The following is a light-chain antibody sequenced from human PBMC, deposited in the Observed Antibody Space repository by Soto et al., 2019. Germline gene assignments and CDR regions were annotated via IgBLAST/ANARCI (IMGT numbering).Light chain of an antibody. CDR1: QSLSINY. J-gene: IGKJ4*01. Sequence: EIVLTQSPGTLSLSPVERATLSCRGSQSLSINYLAWYQQKPGQAPRLLIYDASSRAAGIPDRFSGSGSGTAFTLTIGRLEPEDFAVYYCQQYDSPPLTFGGGTKVEIK. CDR2: DAS. V-gene: IGKV3-20*01. CDR3: QQYDSPPLT.